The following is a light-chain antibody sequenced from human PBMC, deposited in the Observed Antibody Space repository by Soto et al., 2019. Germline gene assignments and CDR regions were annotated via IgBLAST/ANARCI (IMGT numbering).Light chain of an antibody. CDR2: DAS. J-gene: IGKJ5*01. CDR3: QQRSNWIT. Sequence: EIVMTQSPSSLSVSPGERATRSCRASQSGSRYLAWYQRKAGQAPRLLIYDASSRATGIPARFSGSGSGTDFTLTISSLEPEDFAVYYCQQRSNWITFGQGTRLEIK. CDR1: QSGSRY. V-gene: IGKV3-11*01.